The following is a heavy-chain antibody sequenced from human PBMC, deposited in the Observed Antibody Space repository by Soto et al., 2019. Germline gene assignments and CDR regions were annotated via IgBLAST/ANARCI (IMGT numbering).Heavy chain of an antibody. CDR3: AKYCSGGSCYPNWYFDL. Sequence: EVQLLESGGGLVQPGGSLRLSCAASGFTFSSYAMSWVRQAPGKGLEWVSAISGSGGSTYYADSVKGRFTISRDNSKNTLYLQMNSLSAEDTAVYYCAKYCSGGSCYPNWYFDLWGRGTLVTVSS. CDR1: GFTFSSYA. D-gene: IGHD2-15*01. V-gene: IGHV3-23*01. J-gene: IGHJ2*01. CDR2: ISGSGGST.